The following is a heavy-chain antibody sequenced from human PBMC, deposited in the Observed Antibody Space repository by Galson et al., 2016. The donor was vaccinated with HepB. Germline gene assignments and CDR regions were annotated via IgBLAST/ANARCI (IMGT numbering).Heavy chain of an antibody. Sequence: SVKVSCKASGYSFTSRGVSWVRQAPGQGLEWMGWISAYTSNTESAQNFQGRVTVTTDTSTSTAYMELRSLRSDDTAVYYCARDTALYYDILTGHEWFDPWGQGTLVTVSS. J-gene: IGHJ5*02. CDR3: ARDTALYYDILTGHEWFDP. D-gene: IGHD3-9*01. CDR2: ISAYTSNT. V-gene: IGHV1-18*01. CDR1: GYSFTSRG.